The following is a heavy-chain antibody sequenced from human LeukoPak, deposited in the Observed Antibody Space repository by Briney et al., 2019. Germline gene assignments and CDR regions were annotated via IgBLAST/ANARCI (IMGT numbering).Heavy chain of an antibody. V-gene: IGHV4-59*01. J-gene: IGHJ5*02. CDR3: ARDLTAQNWFDP. CDR2: IYYSGRT. Sequence: SETLSLTCTVSGGSISSYYWSWIWQPPGKGLEWIGYIYYSGRTNYNPSLKSRVTISVDTSKNQFSLKLSSVTAADTAVYYCARDLTAQNWFDPWGQGTLVTVSS. CDR1: GGSISSYY.